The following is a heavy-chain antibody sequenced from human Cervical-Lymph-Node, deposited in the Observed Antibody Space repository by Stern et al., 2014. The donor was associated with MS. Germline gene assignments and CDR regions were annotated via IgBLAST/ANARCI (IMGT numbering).Heavy chain of an antibody. Sequence: VQLVQSGAEVRKPGESLRISCEVSGYRFTNNWIGWVRQVSGKGLEWMGIISPGDSETRYSPSFQGQVPILVDKSNSITYLQWSSLKASDTAMYYCARRGHGYMGIDYWGQGTLVTVSS. CDR3: ARRGHGYMGIDY. V-gene: IGHV5-51*03. D-gene: IGHD1-1*01. CDR2: ISPGDSET. CDR1: GYRFTNNW. J-gene: IGHJ4*02.